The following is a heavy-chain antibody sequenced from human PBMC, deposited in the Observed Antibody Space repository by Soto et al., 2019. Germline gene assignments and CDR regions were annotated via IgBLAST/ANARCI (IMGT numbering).Heavy chain of an antibody. CDR1: GFTFSSYA. J-gene: IGHJ5*02. CDR2: ISGSGGST. CDR3: AGPEVLWFGPFDP. Sequence: EVQLLESGGGLVQPGGSLRLSCAASGFTFSSYAMSWVRQAPGKGLEWVSAISGSGGSTYYADSVKGRFTISRDNSKNTLYLQMNSLRAEDTAVYYGAGPEVLWFGPFDPWGQGTLVTVSS. V-gene: IGHV3-23*01. D-gene: IGHD3-10*01.